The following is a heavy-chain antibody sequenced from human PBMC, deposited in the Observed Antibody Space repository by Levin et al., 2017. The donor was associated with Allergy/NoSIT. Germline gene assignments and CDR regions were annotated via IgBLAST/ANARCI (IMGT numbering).Heavy chain of an antibody. CDR1: GFTFSSYS. J-gene: IGHJ6*03. D-gene: IGHD6-13*01. Sequence: PGGSLRLSCAASGFTFSSYSMNWVRQAPGKGLEWVSSISSSSSYIYYADSVKGRFTISRDNAKNSLYLQMNSLRAEDTAVYYCARSPPVSGQQQLVTYYYYYYMDVWGKGTTVTVSS. CDR3: ARSPPVSGQQQLVTYYYYYYMDV. CDR2: ISSSSSYI. V-gene: IGHV3-21*01.